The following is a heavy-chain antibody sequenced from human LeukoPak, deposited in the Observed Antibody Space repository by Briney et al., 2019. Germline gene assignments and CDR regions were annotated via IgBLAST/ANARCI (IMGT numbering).Heavy chain of an antibody. J-gene: IGHJ4*02. V-gene: IGHV1-24*01. CDR1: GYTLTELS. Sequence: SVKVSCKVSGYTLTELSMHWVRQAPGKGLEWMGGFDTEDGETIYAQKFQGRVTMTEDTSTDTAYMELSSLRSEDTAVYYCATSRITMVWGPDKPRQPPDYWGQGTLVTVSS. CDR3: ATSRITMVWGPDKPRQPPDY. D-gene: IGHD3-10*01. CDR2: FDTEDGET.